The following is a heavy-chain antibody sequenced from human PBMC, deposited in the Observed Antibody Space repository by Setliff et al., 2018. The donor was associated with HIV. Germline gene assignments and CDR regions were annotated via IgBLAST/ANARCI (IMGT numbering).Heavy chain of an antibody. CDR2: IIPMFGTA. D-gene: IGHD2-21*02. CDR1: GGTFSSYA. J-gene: IGHJ4*02. V-gene: IGHV1-69*13. CDR3: AEGGLGGGDYYFDF. Sequence: ASVKVSCKASGGTFSSYAINWVRQAPGQGLEWMGGIIPMFGTAHYAQKFQGRVTITADESTTTAYMELSSLRSEDTAVYYCAEGGLGGGDYYFDFWGQGTLVTVSS.